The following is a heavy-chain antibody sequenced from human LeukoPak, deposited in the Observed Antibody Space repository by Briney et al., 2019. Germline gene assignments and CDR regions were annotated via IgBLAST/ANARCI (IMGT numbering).Heavy chain of an antibody. CDR1: GFTFSSYA. CDR3: AEGVAAPYY. CDR2: ISYDGSNK. V-gene: IGHV3-30-3*01. J-gene: IGHJ4*02. Sequence: GGSLRLSCAASGFTFSSYAMHWVRQALGKGLEWVAVISYDGSNKYYADSVKGRFTISRDNAKNSLYLQMNSLRAEDTAVYYCAEGVAAPYYWGQGTLVTVSS. D-gene: IGHD2-15*01.